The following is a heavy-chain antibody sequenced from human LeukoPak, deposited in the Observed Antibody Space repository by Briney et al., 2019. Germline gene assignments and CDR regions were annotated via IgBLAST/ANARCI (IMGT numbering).Heavy chain of an antibody. CDR2: IIPIFGTA. CDR3: ARDYIVVVPAAKGFWFDP. J-gene: IGHJ5*02. D-gene: IGHD2-2*01. CDR1: GGTFSSYA. Sequence: SVKVSCKASGGTFSSYAISWVRQAPGQGLEWMGGIIPIFGTANYAQKFQGRVTITADESTSTAYMELSSLRSEDTAVYYCARDYIVVVPAAKGFWFDPWGQGTLVTVSS. V-gene: IGHV1-69*13.